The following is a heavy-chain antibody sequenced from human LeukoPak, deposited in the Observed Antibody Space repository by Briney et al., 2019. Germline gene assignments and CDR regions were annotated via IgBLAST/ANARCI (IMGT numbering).Heavy chain of an antibody. D-gene: IGHD4-17*01. CDR1: GFTFSSCA. J-gene: IGHJ6*02. V-gene: IGHV3-23*01. Sequence: GGSLGLSCAASGFTFSSCAMSWVRQAPGKGLEWVSGISDSGVTTYHADSVKGRFTISRDNSKNTLYLQMNSLRAEDTALYYCAKSRGQYGDYLFYYYGMDVWGQGTTVTVFS. CDR3: AKSRGQYGDYLFYYYGMDV. CDR2: ISDSGVTT.